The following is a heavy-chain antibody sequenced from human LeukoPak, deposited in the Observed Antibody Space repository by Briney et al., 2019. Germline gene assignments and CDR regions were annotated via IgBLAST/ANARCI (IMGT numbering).Heavy chain of an antibody. Sequence: GGSLRLSCAASGFTFNKYAMSWVRQAPGKGLEWVSAISPGGSDAYYADSLRGRFTISRDNSKKTLSLQMSSLRAEDSAVYYCAKRGGYETMAAFDYWGQGTLVTVSS. CDR1: GFTFNKYA. V-gene: IGHV3-23*01. D-gene: IGHD3-10*01. CDR3: AKRGGYETMAAFDY. CDR2: ISPGGSDA. J-gene: IGHJ4*02.